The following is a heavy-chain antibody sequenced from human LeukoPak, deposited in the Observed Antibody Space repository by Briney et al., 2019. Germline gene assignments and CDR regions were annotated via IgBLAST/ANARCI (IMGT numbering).Heavy chain of an antibody. J-gene: IGHJ4*02. D-gene: IGHD6-19*01. CDR2: ISGSGADT. Sequence: GGSLRLSCAASGFTFSSYAMTWVRQAAGKGLEWVSSISGSGADTYYTDSVKGRFTISRDNSKSALYLQMNSLRAEDTAIYYCARDSLPMAVTGPFDHWGQGALVTVSS. V-gene: IGHV3-23*01. CDR1: GFTFSSYA. CDR3: ARDSLPMAVTGPFDH.